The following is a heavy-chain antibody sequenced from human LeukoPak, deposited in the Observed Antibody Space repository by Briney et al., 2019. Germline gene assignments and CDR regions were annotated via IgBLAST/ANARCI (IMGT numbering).Heavy chain of an antibody. CDR2: ISSGSSTI. J-gene: IGHJ6*03. CDR3: ARVALNYYYYMDV. CDR1: GFTFRSYN. Sequence: PGGSLRLSCAASGFTFRSYNMNWVRQAPGKGLEGVSHISSGSSTIYHADSVKGRFTISRDNAKNSLYLQMNSLRAEDTAVYYCARVALNYYYYMDVWGKGTTVTVSS. V-gene: IGHV3-48*01.